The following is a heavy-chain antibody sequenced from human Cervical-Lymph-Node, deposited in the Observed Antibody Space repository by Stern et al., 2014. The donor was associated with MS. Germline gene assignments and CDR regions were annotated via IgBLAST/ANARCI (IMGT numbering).Heavy chain of an antibody. CDR3: VGPRYAF. J-gene: IGHJ4*02. CDR2: ISPMFSTS. V-gene: IGHV1-69*06. Sequence: VQLLESGPEVKKPGSSVKVSCKASGGSFINYAITWVRQAPGQGPEWMGDISPMFSTSTDAQKFQGRVTITADRSTTTAYLEVSSLTSEDTAVYYCVGPRYAFWGQGTPVIVSS. D-gene: IGHD2-2*01. CDR1: GGSFINYA.